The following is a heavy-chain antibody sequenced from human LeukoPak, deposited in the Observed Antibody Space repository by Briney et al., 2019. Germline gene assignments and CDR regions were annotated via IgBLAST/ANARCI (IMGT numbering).Heavy chain of an antibody. D-gene: IGHD5-12*01. V-gene: IGHV3-7*01. CDR3: ASRGVEWLRLRGGLFDY. J-gene: IGHJ4*02. CDR1: GFTFSSYW. Sequence: PGGSLRLSCAASGFTFSSYWMSWVRQAPGKGLEWVANIKQDGSEKYYVDSVKGRFNISRDNAKNSLYLQMNSLRAEDTAVYYCASRGVEWLRLRGGLFDYWGQGTLVTVSS. CDR2: IKQDGSEK.